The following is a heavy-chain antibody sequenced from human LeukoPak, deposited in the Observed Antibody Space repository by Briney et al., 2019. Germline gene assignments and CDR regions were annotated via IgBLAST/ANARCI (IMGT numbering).Heavy chain of an antibody. J-gene: IGHJ4*02. CDR2: INWNGGNT. CDR1: GFTFDDYG. D-gene: IGHD3-3*01. V-gene: IGHV3-20*04. CDR3: ARASYFDFWSGHRNFDY. Sequence: PGGSLRLSCAASGFTFDDYGMSWVRQAPGKGLEWVSGINWNGGNTGYADSVKGRFTISRGNAKNSLYLQMNSLRAEDTALYYCARASYFDFWSGHRNFDYWGQGTLVTVSS.